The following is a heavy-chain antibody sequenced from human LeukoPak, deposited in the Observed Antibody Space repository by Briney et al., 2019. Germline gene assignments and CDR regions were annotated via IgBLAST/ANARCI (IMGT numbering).Heavy chain of an antibody. CDR1: GFMFSNYV. J-gene: IGHJ3*01. CDR3: AKDVNSDYPRAHAFHV. V-gene: IGHV3-30*02. Sequence: PGGSLRLSCAASGFMFSNYVIHWVRQAPGKGLEWVAYVWNDGSTRWYADSVKGRFTVSRDNSRNTLYLRMDSLRVEDTALYYCAKDVNSDYPRAHAFHVWGQGTMVTVSS. D-gene: IGHD4-11*01. CDR2: VWNDGSTR.